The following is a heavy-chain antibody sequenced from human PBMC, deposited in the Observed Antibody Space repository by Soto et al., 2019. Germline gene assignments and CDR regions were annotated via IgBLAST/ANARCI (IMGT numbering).Heavy chain of an antibody. CDR2: INPNSGGT. J-gene: IGHJ5*02. D-gene: IGHD6-19*01. CDR1: GYTFTGYY. Sequence: GASVKVSCKASGYTFTGYYMHWVRQAPGQGLEWMGWINPNSGGTNYAQKFQGWVTMTRDTSISTAYMELSRLRSDDTAVYYCARDRGVGSSGYVDPWGQGTLVTVSS. V-gene: IGHV1-2*04. CDR3: ARDRGVGSSGYVDP.